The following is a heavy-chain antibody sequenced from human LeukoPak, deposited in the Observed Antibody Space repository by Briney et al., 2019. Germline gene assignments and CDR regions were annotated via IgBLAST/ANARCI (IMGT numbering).Heavy chain of an antibody. Sequence: PGRSLRLSCAASGFTFSSYGMHWVRQAPGKGLEWVAVIWYDGGNKYYADSVKGRFTISRDNSKNTLYLQMNSLRAEDTAVYYCARGGYGDYSLYFDYWGQGTLVTVSS. CDR2: IWYDGGNK. CDR3: ARGGYGDYSLYFDY. CDR1: GFTFSSYG. V-gene: IGHV3-33*01. J-gene: IGHJ4*02. D-gene: IGHD4-17*01.